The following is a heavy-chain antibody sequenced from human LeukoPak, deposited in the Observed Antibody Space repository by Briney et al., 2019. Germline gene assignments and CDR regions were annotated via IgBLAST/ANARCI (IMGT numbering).Heavy chain of an antibody. J-gene: IGHJ4*02. CDR2: IYHSGST. D-gene: IGHD4-17*01. CDR1: GGSISRNSFS. CDR3: ARDRNYGDYGSYYFDH. Sequence: PSQTLSPTCAVSGGSISRNSFSWNWIRQPPGKGLEWIGDIYHSGSTYYNPSLGSRVTVSIDRSKNQFSLKLRSVTAADTAVYYCARDRNYGDYGSYYFDHWGQGILVTVSS. V-gene: IGHV4-30-2*01.